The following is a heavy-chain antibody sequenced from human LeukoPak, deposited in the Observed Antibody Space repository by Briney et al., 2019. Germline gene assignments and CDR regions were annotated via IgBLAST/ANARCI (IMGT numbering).Heavy chain of an antibody. V-gene: IGHV1-69*13. Sequence: SVKVSCKASGGTFSSYAISWVRQAPGQGLEWMGGIIPIFGTANHAQKFQGRVTITADESTSTAYMELSSLRSEDTAVYYCARPPRPYYYDSSGYNYGYFDYWGQGTLVTVSS. J-gene: IGHJ4*02. CDR1: GGTFSSYA. D-gene: IGHD3-22*01. CDR2: IIPIFGTA. CDR3: ARPPRPYYYDSSGYNYGYFDY.